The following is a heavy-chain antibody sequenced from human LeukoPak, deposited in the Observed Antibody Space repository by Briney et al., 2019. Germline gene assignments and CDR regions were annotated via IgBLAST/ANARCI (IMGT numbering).Heavy chain of an antibody. J-gene: IGHJ6*04. Sequence: SETLSLTCTVSGGSISSSSYYWGWIRQPPGKGLEWIGSIYYSGSTYYNPSLKSRVTISVGTSKNQFSLKLSSVTAADTAVYYCARHATTLRFLGSMDVWGKGTTVTVSS. CDR2: IYYSGST. CDR1: GGSISSSSYY. D-gene: IGHD3-3*01. CDR3: ARHATTLRFLGSMDV. V-gene: IGHV4-39*01.